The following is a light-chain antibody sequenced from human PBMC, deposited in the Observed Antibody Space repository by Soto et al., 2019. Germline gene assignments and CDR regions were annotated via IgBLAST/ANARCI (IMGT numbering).Light chain of an antibody. V-gene: IGLV1-44*01. CDR1: SSNIGRHS. CDR3: AGWDDSHVV. J-gene: IGLJ2*01. Sequence: QAVVIQPPSASGTPGQRVNISCSGSSSNIGRHSVSWYQHVPGAPPKLLIFSNNHRPSGVPDRFSGSKSGTSASLAISGLQSEDEADYYCAGWDDSHVVFGGGTKLTVL. CDR2: SNN.